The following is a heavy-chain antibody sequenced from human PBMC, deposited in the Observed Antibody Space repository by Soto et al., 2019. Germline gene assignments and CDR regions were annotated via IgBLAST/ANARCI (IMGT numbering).Heavy chain of an antibody. CDR2: IYYSGTT. CDR3: ARRALPQCINGVCYKDGFWDY. D-gene: IGHD2-8*01. Sequence: SETLSLTCTVPGGSVSSGGYYWSWIRQHPGTGLEWIGYIYYSGTTYFNPSLKSRASISLDTSKNEFSLKLTSVTAADTAVYYCARRALPQCINGVCYKDGFWDYWGQGALVTVSS. J-gene: IGHJ4*02. CDR1: GGSVSSGGYY. V-gene: IGHV4-31*03.